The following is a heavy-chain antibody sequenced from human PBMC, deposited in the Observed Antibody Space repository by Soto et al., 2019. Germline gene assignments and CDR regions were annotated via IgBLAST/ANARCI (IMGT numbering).Heavy chain of an antibody. CDR1: GFTFDDYA. CDR3: AKDWIGYCSSTSLFDP. Sequence: EVQLVESGGGLVQPGRSLRLSCAASGFTFDDYAMHWVGQAPGKGLEWVSGISWNSGSIGYADSVKGRFTISRDNAKNSLYLQMNSLRAEDTALYYCAKDWIGYCSSTSLFDPWGQGTLVTVSS. D-gene: IGHD2-2*01. V-gene: IGHV3-9*01. J-gene: IGHJ5*02. CDR2: ISWNSGSI.